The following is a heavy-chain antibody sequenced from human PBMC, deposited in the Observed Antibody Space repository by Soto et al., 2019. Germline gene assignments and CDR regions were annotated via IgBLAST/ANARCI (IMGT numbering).Heavy chain of an antibody. CDR1: GGSISSYY. D-gene: IGHD2-2*01. CDR2: IYYSGST. CDR3: ARQGGHCSSTSCSSDYYYGMDV. Sequence: SETLSLTCTVSGGSISSYYWSWIRQPPGKGLEWIGYIYYSGSTYYNPSLKSRVTRSVDTSKNQFSLKLSSVTAADTAVYYCARQGGHCSSTSCSSDYYYGMDVWGQGTTVTV. V-gene: IGHV4-59*04. J-gene: IGHJ6*02.